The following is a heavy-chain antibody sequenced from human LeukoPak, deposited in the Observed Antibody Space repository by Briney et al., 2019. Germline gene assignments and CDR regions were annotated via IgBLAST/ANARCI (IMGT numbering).Heavy chain of an antibody. CDR1: GFTFSSYA. CDR2: TSGSGGNT. V-gene: IGHV3-23*01. CDR3: ARRGESTNYGDYRFDS. D-gene: IGHD4-17*01. Sequence: GGSLILSCAASGFTFSSYAMSWLRQAPGKGLEWVSATSGSGGNTYYADFVKGRFTISRDNSKSTLYLQMNSLRAEDTAVYYCARRGESTNYGDYRFDSWGQGTLVTVSS. J-gene: IGHJ4*02.